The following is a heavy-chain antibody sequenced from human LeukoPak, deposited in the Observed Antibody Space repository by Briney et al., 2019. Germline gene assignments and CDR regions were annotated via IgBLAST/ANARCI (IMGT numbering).Heavy chain of an antibody. Sequence: SETLSLTCTVSGGSISSSSYYWGWLRQPPGKGLEWIGSIYYSGSTYYNPSLKSRVTISVDTSKNQFSLKLSSVTAADTAVYYCARHEGVVPAAIMGIFFDYWGQGTLVTVSS. CDR1: GGSISSSSYY. CDR3: ARHEGVVPAAIMGIFFDY. J-gene: IGHJ4*02. V-gene: IGHV4-39*01. D-gene: IGHD2-2*01. CDR2: IYYSGST.